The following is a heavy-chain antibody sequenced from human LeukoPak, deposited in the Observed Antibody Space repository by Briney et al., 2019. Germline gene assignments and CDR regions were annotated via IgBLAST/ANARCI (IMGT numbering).Heavy chain of an antibody. CDR1: GGSISSYY. D-gene: IGHD4-17*01. CDR2: IYYSGST. Sequence: SETLSLTCTVSGGSISSYYWSWIRQPPGKGLEWIGYIYYSGSTNYNPSLKSRVTISVDTSKNQFSLKLSSVTAADTAVYYCARDSSYGDYSSSGAFDIWGQGTMVTVSS. J-gene: IGHJ3*02. V-gene: IGHV4-59*01. CDR3: ARDSSYGDYSSSGAFDI.